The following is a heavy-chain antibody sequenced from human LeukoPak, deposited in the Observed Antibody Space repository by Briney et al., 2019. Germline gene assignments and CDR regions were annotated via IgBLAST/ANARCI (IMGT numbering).Heavy chain of an antibody. V-gene: IGHV3-23*01. J-gene: IGHJ4*02. CDR3: ANLNLCGGYVADY. Sequence: GGSLRLSCAASGFTFSSYAMSWVRQAPGKGLEWVSAISGSGGSTYYADSVKGRFTISRDNSKNTLYLQMNSLRAEDTAVYYCANLNLCGGYVADYWGQGTLVTVSS. D-gene: IGHD5-12*01. CDR1: GFTFSSYA. CDR2: ISGSGGST.